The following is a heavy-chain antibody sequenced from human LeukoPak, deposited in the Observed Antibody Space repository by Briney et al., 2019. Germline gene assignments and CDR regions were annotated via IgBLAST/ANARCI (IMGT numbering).Heavy chain of an antibody. J-gene: IGHJ3*02. CDR2: ISAYNGNT. D-gene: IGHD1-7*01. CDR1: GYTFTSYG. Sequence: ASVKVSCKASGYTFTSYGISWVRQAPGQGLEWMGWISAYNGNTIYAQKLQGRVTMTTDTSTSTAYMELRSLRSDDTAVYYCARGLTGTTINDAFDIWGQGTMVTVSS. CDR3: ARGLTGTTINDAFDI. V-gene: IGHV1-18*01.